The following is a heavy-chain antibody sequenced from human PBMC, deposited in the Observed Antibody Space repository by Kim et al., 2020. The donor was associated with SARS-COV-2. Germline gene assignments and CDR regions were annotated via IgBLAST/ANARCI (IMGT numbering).Heavy chain of an antibody. J-gene: IGHJ6*02. V-gene: IGHV4-59*13. CDR2: IDYSGST. CDR1: GGSISSYY. CDR3: AIDTPHLFSYYGLDV. Sequence: SGTLSLTCTASGGSISSYYWSWIRQPPGKGLEWIWYIDYSGSTNYNPSLKRRVTILVDTSKNKFFLKLSSVPAADTAVFYCAIDTPHLFSYYGLDVWGQG.